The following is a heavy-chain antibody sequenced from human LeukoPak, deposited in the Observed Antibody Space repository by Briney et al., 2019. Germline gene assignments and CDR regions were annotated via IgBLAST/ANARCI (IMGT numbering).Heavy chain of an antibody. J-gene: IGHJ4*02. CDR2: IKEDGTQK. D-gene: IGHD7-27*01. V-gene: IGHV3-7*01. CDR3: AKTGERDY. Sequence: GGSLRLSCAASGFTFDKSWMSWVRQAPGKGPEWVANIKEDGTQKYYVDSVRGRFTISRDNAENSLYLQMNSLRDEDTAVYYCAKTGERDYWGRGTLVTVSS. CDR1: GFTFDKSW.